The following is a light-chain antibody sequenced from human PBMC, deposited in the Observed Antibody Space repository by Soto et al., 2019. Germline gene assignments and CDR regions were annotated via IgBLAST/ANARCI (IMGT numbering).Light chain of an antibody. CDR2: DAS. CDR1: QSIGKW. V-gene: IGKV1-5*01. Sequence: DIQMTQSPSTLSASVGDRVTITCRASQSIGKWLAWYQQKPGKAPKILIYDASSLGSGVPSRFSGSASGTEFTLTISSLQPDDFATYYCQQYDTYSWTFGRGTKVEIK. J-gene: IGKJ1*01. CDR3: QQYDTYSWT.